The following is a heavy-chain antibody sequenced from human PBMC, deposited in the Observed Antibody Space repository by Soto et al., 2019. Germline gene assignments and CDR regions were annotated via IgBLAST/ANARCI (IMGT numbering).Heavy chain of an antibody. J-gene: IGHJ4*02. D-gene: IGHD3-10*01. V-gene: IGHV4-34*01. CDR1: GGSFSGYY. CDR2: INHSGST. Sequence: QVQLQQWGAGLLKTSVTLSLTCAVYGGSFSGYYWSWIRQPPGKGLEWIGEINHSGSTNYNPSLKSRVTISVDTSKNQFSLKLSSVTAADTAVYYCARVLGYYYYGSGSYYNKRNNDYWGQGTLVTVSS. CDR3: ARVLGYYYYGSGSYYNKRNNDY.